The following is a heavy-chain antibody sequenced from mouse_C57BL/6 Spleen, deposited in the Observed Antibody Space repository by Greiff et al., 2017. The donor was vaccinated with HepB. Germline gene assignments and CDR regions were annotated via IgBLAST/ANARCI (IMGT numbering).Heavy chain of an antibody. V-gene: IGHV1-64*01. CDR1: GYTFTSYW. J-gene: IGHJ2*01. CDR2: IHPNSGST. D-gene: IGHD2-5*01. CDR3: ARSYSTFFDY. Sequence: VQLQQSGAELVKPGASVKLSCKASGYTFTSYWMHWVKQRPGQGLEWIGMIHPNSGSTNYNEKFKSKATLTVDKSSSTAYMQLSSLTSEDSAVYYCARSYSTFFDYWGQGTTLTVSS.